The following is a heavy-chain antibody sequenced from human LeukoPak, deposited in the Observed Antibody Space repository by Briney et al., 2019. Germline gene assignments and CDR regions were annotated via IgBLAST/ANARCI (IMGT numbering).Heavy chain of an antibody. V-gene: IGHV1-69*13. CDR3: ARAYSGYDFFDY. CDR2: IIPIFGTA. CDR1: GYTFTGFC. Sequence: SVKVSFNSSGYTFTGFCIHWVRQAPGQGLEWMGGIIPIFGTANYAQKFQGRVTITADESTSTAYMEVSSLRSEDTAVYYCARAYSGYDFFDYWGQGILVTVSS. D-gene: IGHD5-12*01. J-gene: IGHJ4*02.